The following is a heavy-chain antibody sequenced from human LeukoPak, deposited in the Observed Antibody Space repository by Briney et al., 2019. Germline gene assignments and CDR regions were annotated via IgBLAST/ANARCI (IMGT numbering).Heavy chain of an antibody. J-gene: IGHJ5*02. CDR3: ARVPSGSGKMIDP. CDR2: IYYSGTT. CDR1: GSSISSSIYY. Sequence: SETLSLTCTVSGSSISSSIYYWGWIRQPPGKGLEWIGSIYYSGTTYYNSSLKSRVTISVDTSKNQFSLNLSSVTAADTAVYYCARVPSGSGKMIDPWGQGTLVTVSS. V-gene: IGHV4-39*02. D-gene: IGHD3-10*01.